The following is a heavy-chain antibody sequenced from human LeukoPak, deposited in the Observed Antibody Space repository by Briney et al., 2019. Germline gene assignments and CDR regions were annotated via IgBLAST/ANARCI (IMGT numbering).Heavy chain of an antibody. Sequence: PGGSLRLSCAGSGFTFGRYWMSWVRQAPGKGLEWVASINQGGSRLHYLDSVTGRFIISRDDGQNSLFLQMTRLRVDGTAVYYCARLKDDVTKLDYWGQGTLVSVSS. D-gene: IGHD2-8*01. J-gene: IGHJ4*02. V-gene: IGHV3-7*01. CDR2: INQGGSRL. CDR1: GFTFGRYW. CDR3: ARLKDDVTKLDY.